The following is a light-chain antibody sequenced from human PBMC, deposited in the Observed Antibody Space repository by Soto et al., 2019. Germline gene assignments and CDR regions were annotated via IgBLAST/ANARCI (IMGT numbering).Light chain of an antibody. Sequence: QSVLTQPASVSGSPGQSITISCTGTSRDIGGYSYVSWYQQHPGKAPKLMIYEVSNRPSGVSNRFSGSKSDNTASLTISGLQADDEADYYCSSYTSSATLYVFGTGTKLTVL. J-gene: IGLJ1*01. CDR1: SRDIGGYSY. CDR2: EVS. V-gene: IGLV2-14*01. CDR3: SSYTSSATLYV.